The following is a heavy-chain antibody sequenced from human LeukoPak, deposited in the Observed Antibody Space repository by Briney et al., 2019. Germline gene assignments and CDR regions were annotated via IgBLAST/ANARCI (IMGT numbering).Heavy chain of an antibody. V-gene: IGHV3-11*04. J-gene: IGHJ4*02. CDR3: ARVASYGPFDY. CDR2: ISSSGTTT. D-gene: IGHD5-18*01. Sequence: GGSLRLSCAASGFTFSDYYMSWIRQAPGKGLEWVSYISSSGTTTYYADSVKGRITISRDNAKNSLYLQMNSLRAEDTAVYYCARVASYGPFDYWGQGTLVTVSS. CDR1: GFTFSDYY.